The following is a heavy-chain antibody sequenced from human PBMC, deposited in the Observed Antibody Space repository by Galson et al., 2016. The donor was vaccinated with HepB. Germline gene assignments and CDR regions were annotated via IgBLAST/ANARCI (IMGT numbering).Heavy chain of an antibody. CDR2: IYKSGST. CDR3: ARGVTGTPYFDF. Sequence: ETLSLTCNVSGGSISSYFWSWIRQSPGKGLEWIGYIYKSGSTNYSPSLKSRVTISVDTSKNQFPLKLRSVTAADTAFYYCARGVTGTPYFDFWGQGALVTVSS. D-gene: IGHD2-21*02. V-gene: IGHV4-59*01. J-gene: IGHJ4*02. CDR1: GGSISSYF.